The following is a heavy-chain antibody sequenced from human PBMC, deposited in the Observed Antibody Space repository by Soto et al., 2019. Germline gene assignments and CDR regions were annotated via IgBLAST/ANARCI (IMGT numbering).Heavy chain of an antibody. CDR2: IIPMFGTT. Sequence: QVQLVQSGAAEKKPGSSVKVSCKASGGTFSIYGISWVRQAPGQGLEWMGGIIPMFGTTNYAQKFQGRVTITADDSTSTAYMELSSLKSEDAAVYYCARKTTRIQPPKQKTIGYYYYSMDVWGQGTTVTVSS. CDR3: ARKTTRIQPPKQKTIGYYYYSMDV. CDR1: GGTFSIYG. D-gene: IGHD5-18*01. J-gene: IGHJ6*01. V-gene: IGHV1-69*01.